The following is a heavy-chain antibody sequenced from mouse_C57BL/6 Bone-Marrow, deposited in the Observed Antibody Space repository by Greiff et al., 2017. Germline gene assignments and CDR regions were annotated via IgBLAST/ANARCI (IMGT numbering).Heavy chain of an antibody. Sequence: QVQLQQPGTELVKPGASVKLSCKASGYTFTSYWMHWVKQRPGQGLEWIGNINPSNGGTNYNEKFKSKATLTVDKSSSAAYMQLSSLTSEDSAVYYCARRLSYYCGSSYFDYWGQGTTLTVSS. V-gene: IGHV1-53*01. CDR2: INPSNGGT. D-gene: IGHD1-1*01. J-gene: IGHJ2*01. CDR3: ARRLSYYCGSSYFDY. CDR1: GYTFTSYW.